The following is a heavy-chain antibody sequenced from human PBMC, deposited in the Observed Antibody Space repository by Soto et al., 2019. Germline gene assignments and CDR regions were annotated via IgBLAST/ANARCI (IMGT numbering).Heavy chain of an antibody. J-gene: IGHJ5*02. Sequence: SETLALTCTVSVGSISPYSGIWIRQPPGKGLEWIGYIYYNGSTNYNASLRSRVTFLVDTSKNQFSLKLTSVTAADTAIYYCARLKGAFLITTYNWFDPWGQGTLVTVSS. CDR1: VGSISPYS. CDR2: IYYNGST. V-gene: IGHV4-59*08. CDR3: ARLKGAFLITTYNWFDP. D-gene: IGHD3-22*01.